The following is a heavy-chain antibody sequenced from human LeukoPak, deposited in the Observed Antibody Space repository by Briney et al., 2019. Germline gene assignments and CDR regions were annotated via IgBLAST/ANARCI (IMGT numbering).Heavy chain of an antibody. CDR2: ISSNSLHI. J-gene: IGHJ4*02. D-gene: IGHD3-10*01. Sequence: GGSLRLSCAASGFTFSDQSMNWVRQAPGKGLEWVSSISSNSLHIFYADSVKGRFTISRDNAKNSLYLQMNNLRAEDTAVYYCARDRRYYGSGSPYFDYWGQGTLVTVSS. V-gene: IGHV3-21*01. CDR3: ARDRRYYGSGSPYFDY. CDR1: GFTFSDQS.